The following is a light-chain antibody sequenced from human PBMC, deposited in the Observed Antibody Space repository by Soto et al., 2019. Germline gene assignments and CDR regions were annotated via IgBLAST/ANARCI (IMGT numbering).Light chain of an antibody. CDR2: LNSDGRH. CDR3: QTWGTGTVV. J-gene: IGLJ2*01. Sequence: QSVLTQSPSASASLGASVKLTCTLSSGHSSYAIAWHQQQPEKGPRYLMKLNSDGRHSKGDGIPDRFSGSSSGAERYLTSSSLQSEDEAYYYCQTWGTGTVVFGGGTKVTVL. V-gene: IGLV4-69*01. CDR1: SGHSSYA.